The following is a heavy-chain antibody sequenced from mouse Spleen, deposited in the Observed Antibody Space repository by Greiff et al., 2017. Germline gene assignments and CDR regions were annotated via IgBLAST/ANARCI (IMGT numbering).Heavy chain of an antibody. CDR3: ARGDYRSHFDY. CDR1: GYTFTDYN. V-gene: IGHV1-18*01. CDR2: INPNNGGT. J-gene: IGHJ2*01. Sequence: VQLQQSGPELVKPGASVKIPCKASGYTFTDYNMDWVKQSHGKSLEWIGDINPNNGGTIYNQKFKGKATLTVDKSSSTAYMELRSLTSEDTAVYYCARGDYRSHFDYWGQGTTLTVSS. D-gene: IGHD2-14*01.